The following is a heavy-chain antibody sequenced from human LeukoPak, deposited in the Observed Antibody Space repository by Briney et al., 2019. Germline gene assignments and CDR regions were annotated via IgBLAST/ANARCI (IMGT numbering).Heavy chain of an antibody. CDR2: INPNSGGT. CDR3: ARGYGGNSRSRYYYYMDV. CDR1: GYTFTGYY. Sequence: ASVKVSCKASGYTFTGYYMHWVRQAPGQGLEWMGWINPNSGGTNYAQKFQGRVTMTRDTSISTAYMELSRLRSDDTAVYYCARGYGGNSRSRYYYYMDVWGKGTTVTVSS. D-gene: IGHD4-23*01. J-gene: IGHJ6*03. V-gene: IGHV1-2*02.